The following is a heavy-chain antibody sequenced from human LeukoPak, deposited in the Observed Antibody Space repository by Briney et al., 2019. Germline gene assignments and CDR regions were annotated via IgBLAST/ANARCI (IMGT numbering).Heavy chain of an antibody. V-gene: IGHV1-18*01. CDR1: GYTFTSYG. Sequence: GASVKVSCKASGYTFTSYGISWVRQAPGQGLEWMGWISGYNGKTNYAQNLQGRVTLTTDTTTSTAYMELRSLRCDDTAVYYCARSQASAAADYFDYWGRGTLVTVSS. CDR2: ISGYNGKT. J-gene: IGHJ4*02. CDR3: ARSQASAAADYFDY. D-gene: IGHD6-13*01.